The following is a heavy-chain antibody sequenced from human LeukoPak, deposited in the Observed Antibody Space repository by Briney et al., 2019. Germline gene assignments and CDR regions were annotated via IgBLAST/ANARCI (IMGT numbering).Heavy chain of an antibody. CDR1: EFTFSSYA. Sequence: GTSLRLSCAASEFTFSSYAMHWVRQAPGKGLEWVAFISYHGSNKYYADSVKGRFTISRDNSKDTLFLQMNSLRAEDTAVYYCAKNTHAYAEIFDYWGQGTLVTVSS. J-gene: IGHJ4*02. D-gene: IGHD2-2*01. CDR2: ISYHGSNK. V-gene: IGHV3-30*18. CDR3: AKNTHAYAEIFDY.